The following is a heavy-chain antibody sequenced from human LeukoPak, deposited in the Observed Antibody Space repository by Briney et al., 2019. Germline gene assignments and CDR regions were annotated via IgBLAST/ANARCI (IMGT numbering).Heavy chain of an antibody. D-gene: IGHD3-16*02. CDR3: ATAGSYRFDH. Sequence: PGGSLRLSWAASGFTFSTYWMHWVRQAPGKGLMWVSRMNSGGSTINYADSVKGRFTISRDNAKNTLYLQMDSLRAEDTAVYYCATAGSYRFDHWGQGTLVTVSS. J-gene: IGHJ4*02. CDR2: MNSGGSTI. V-gene: IGHV3-74*01. CDR1: GFTFSTYW.